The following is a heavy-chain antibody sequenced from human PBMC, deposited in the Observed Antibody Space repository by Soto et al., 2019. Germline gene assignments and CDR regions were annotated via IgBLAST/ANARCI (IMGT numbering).Heavy chain of an antibody. J-gene: IGHJ6*02. D-gene: IGHD2-2*02. CDR3: ARDSRPHYCSSTSCYSYYYGMDV. CDR1: GYTFTGYY. V-gene: IGHV1-2*02. CDR2: INPNSGGT. Sequence: ASVKVSCKASGYTFTGYYMHWVRQAPGQGLEWMGWINPNSGGTNYAQKFQGRVTMTMDTSISTAYMELSRLRSDDTAVYYCARDSRPHYCSSTSCYSYYYGMDVWGQGTTVTVSS.